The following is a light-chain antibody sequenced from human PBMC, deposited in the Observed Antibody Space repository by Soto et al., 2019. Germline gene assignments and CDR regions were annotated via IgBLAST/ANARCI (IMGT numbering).Light chain of an antibody. CDR2: EVS. V-gene: IGLV2-8*01. CDR1: SSDVGGYNY. J-gene: IGLJ2*01. Sequence: QSALTQPPSASGSPGQSVTISCTGTSSDVGGYNYVSWYQQHPGKAPKLMIYEVSKRPSGVPDRFSGSKSGNTASLTVSGLQAEDEADYYCSSYAGSNNPLFGGGNKVTVL. CDR3: SSYAGSNNPL.